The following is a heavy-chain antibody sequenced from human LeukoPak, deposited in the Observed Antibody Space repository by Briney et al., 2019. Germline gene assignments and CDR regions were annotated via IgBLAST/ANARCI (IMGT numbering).Heavy chain of an antibody. V-gene: IGHV4-30-4*01. CDR2: IYYSGST. D-gene: IGHD3-10*01. CDR3: ARHLYEDILWFGELLYRGTNWFDP. Sequence: SETLSLTCTVSGGSIRSGDYYWSWIRQPPGKGPEWVGHIYYSGSTDYNPSLKSRVTISVDTSENQFSLKLISVTAADTAVYYCARHLYEDILWFGELLYRGTNWFDPWGQGTLVTVSS. CDR1: GGSIRSGDYY. J-gene: IGHJ5*02.